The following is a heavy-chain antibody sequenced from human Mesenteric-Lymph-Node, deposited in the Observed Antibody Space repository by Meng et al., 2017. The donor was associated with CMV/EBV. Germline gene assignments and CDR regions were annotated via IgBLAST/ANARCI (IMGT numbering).Heavy chain of an antibody. D-gene: IGHD3-16*01. CDR3: ASGWGTGPLDY. CDR1: GFTLVSNA. J-gene: IGHJ4*02. CDR2: VNVKTGDP. Sequence: SCKPSGFTLVSNAMNWVRQTPGQGLEGMGWVNVKTGDPTYAQDFTGRFVFSFDTSVSTTYLQISSLKTEDTAVYYCASGWGTGPLDYWGQGTLVTVSS. V-gene: IGHV7-4-1*02.